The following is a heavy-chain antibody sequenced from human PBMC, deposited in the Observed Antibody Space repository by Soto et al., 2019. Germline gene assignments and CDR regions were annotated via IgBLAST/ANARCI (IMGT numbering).Heavy chain of an antibody. Sequence: QVQLVQSGAEVTQPGASVQVSCKASGYTFTNFYMMWVRQAPGQGLEWMGMINPTDGGTRYAQKFQDRVTMTRDTSTSTVYIDLSSLRSEDTATYYCVREPYSGSQGIDYWGQGTLVTVSS. J-gene: IGHJ4*02. V-gene: IGHV1-46*01. CDR1: GYTFTNFY. CDR2: INPTDGGT. D-gene: IGHD6-13*01. CDR3: VREPYSGSQGIDY.